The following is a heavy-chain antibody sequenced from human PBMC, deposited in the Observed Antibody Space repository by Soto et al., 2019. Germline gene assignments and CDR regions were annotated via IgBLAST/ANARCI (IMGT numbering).Heavy chain of an antibody. D-gene: IGHD3-3*01. CDR2: IYTSGST. CDR3: ARGGRITIFGVVTKANWFDP. Sequence: QVQLQESGPGLVKPSETLSLTCTVSGGSISSYYWSWIRQPAGKGLEWIGRIYTSGSTNYNPSLKSLVTMSVDTSKNQFSLKLSSVTAADTAVYYCARGGRITIFGVVTKANWFDPWGQGTLVTVSS. V-gene: IGHV4-4*07. J-gene: IGHJ5*02. CDR1: GGSISSYY.